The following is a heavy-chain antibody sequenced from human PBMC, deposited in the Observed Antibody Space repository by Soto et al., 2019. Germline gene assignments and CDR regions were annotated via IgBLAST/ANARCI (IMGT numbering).Heavy chain of an antibody. Sequence: GASVKVSCKASGYTFTSYYMHWVRQAPGQGLEWMGIINPSGGSTSYAQKFLGRVTMTRDTSTSTVYMELSSLRSEDTAVYYCARDRDVGTMIVVAIFDYWGQGTLVTVS. CDR3: ARDRDVGTMIVVAIFDY. D-gene: IGHD3-22*01. J-gene: IGHJ4*02. CDR1: GYTFTSYY. V-gene: IGHV1-46*01. CDR2: INPSGGST.